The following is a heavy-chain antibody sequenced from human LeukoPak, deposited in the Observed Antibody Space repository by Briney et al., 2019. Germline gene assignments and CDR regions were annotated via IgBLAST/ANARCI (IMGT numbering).Heavy chain of an antibody. CDR3: ARGDSSGYSPY. Sequence: SETLSLTCTVSGGSISSGGYYWSWIRQHPGKGLEWIGYIYYSGSTYYNPSLKSRVTISVDTSKNQFSLKLSSVTAADTAVYYCARGDSSGYSPYWGQGTLVTVSS. CDR1: GGSISSGGYY. J-gene: IGHJ4*02. V-gene: IGHV4-31*03. CDR2: IYYSGST. D-gene: IGHD3-22*01.